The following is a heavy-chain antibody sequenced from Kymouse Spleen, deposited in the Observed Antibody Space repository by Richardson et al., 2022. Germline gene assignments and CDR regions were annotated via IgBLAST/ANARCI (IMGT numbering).Heavy chain of an antibody. Sequence: QVQLQESGPGLVKPSGTLSLTCAVSGGSISSSNWWSWVRQPPGKGLEWIGEIYHSGSTNYNPSLKSRVTISVDKSKNQFSLKLSSVTAADTAVYYCARERKSVLRYFDWLFSYYYYGMDVWGQGTTVTVSS. CDR2: IYHSGST. D-gene: IGHD3-9*01. J-gene: IGHJ6*02. CDR3: ARERKSVLRYFDWLFSYYYYGMDV. V-gene: IGHV4-4*02. CDR1: GGSISSSNW.